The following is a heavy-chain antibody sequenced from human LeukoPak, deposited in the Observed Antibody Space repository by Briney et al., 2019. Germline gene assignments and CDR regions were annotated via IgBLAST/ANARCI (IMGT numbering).Heavy chain of an antibody. D-gene: IGHD6-19*01. V-gene: IGHV3-20*04. J-gene: IGHJ4*02. CDR2: INWNGGST. Sequence: GGSLRLSCAASGFTFDDYGMSWVRQAPGKGLEWVSGINWNGGSTGYADSAKGRFTISRDNAKNSLYLQMNSLRAEDTALYYCARGRDSSGWYGWDYWGQGTLVTVSS. CDR3: ARGRDSSGWYGWDY. CDR1: GFTFDDYG.